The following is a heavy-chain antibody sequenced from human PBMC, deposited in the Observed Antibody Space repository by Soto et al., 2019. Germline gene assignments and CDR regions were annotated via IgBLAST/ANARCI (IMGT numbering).Heavy chain of an antibody. J-gene: IGHJ3*01. CDR3: ARDQLYYNDISGRPLNAFDV. V-gene: IGHV3-48*01. Sequence: GGSLRLSCAASGFTFRNYGMNWVRQAPGKGLEWVSYIGIGSSTRYYADSVKGRFTISRDNAKNSLYLQMNSLRAEDTAVYYCARDQLYYNDISGRPLNAFDVWGQGTRVTVSS. D-gene: IGHD3-22*01. CDR2: IGIGSSTR. CDR1: GFTFRNYG.